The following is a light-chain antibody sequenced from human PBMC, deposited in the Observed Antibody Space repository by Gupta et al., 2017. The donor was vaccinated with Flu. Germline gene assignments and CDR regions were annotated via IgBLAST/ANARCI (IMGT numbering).Light chain of an antibody. CDR2: SNN. CDR3: AAWDDSLNGPV. Sequence: QSVLTQPPSASGTPGQRVTTSCSGSSSNIGSNTVNWYQQLPGTAPKLLIYSNNQRPSGVPDRFSGSKSGTSASLAISELQSDDEADYYCAAWDDSLNGPVFGGGTKLTVL. V-gene: IGLV1-44*01. J-gene: IGLJ3*02. CDR1: SSNIGSNT.